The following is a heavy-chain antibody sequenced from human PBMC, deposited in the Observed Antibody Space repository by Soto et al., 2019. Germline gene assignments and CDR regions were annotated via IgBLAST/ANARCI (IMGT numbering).Heavy chain of an antibody. Sequence: GGSLRLSCVASGFTLSSHSTNWVRQAPGKGLEWVSHITNSGSTKYYADSVKGRFTITRDNAKNSLFLQMNSLRAEDTAVYYCARTLAARFDYWGQGTPVTV. D-gene: IGHD6-6*01. CDR2: ITNSGSTK. CDR3: ARTLAARFDY. V-gene: IGHV3-48*04. J-gene: IGHJ4*02. CDR1: GFTLSSHS.